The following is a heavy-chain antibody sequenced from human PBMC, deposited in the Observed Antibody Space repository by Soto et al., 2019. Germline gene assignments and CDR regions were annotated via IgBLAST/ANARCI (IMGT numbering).Heavy chain of an antibody. Sequence: QVQLQESGPGLVKPSETLSLTCTVSGDSFSGYYWSWIRQPAGKGLEWIGRVYTSGNTDYNPSLKSRVTVSVDTSKNQFSLKLSSVTAADTGVYYCAREAAETGGDGYWCDPWGQGTLVNVSS. CDR3: AREAAETGGDGYWCDP. D-gene: IGHD6-13*01. CDR2: VYTSGNT. V-gene: IGHV4-4*07. CDR1: GDSFSGYY. J-gene: IGHJ5*02.